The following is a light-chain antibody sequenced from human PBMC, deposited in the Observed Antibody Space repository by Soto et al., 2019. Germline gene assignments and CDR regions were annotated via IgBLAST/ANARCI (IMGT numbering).Light chain of an antibody. CDR2: NNN. Sequence: QSVLTQTPSVSGTPGQRGTISCSGSSSNIGSNIVNWYQQLPGTAPKLLIYNNNQRPSGVPDRFSDSKSGTSASLAISGLQSEDEADYFCAAWDDSLNEVVFGGGTKLTVL. CDR3: AAWDDSLNEVV. CDR1: SSNIGSNI. V-gene: IGLV1-44*01. J-gene: IGLJ2*01.